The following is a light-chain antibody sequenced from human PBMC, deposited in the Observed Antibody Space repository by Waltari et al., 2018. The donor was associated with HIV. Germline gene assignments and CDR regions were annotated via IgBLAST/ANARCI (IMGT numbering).Light chain of an antibody. V-gene: IGLV3-21*04. CDR2: HDS. CDR1: NTGSKS. Sequence: SYVLTQPPSVSVAPGKTARITCGGTNTGSKSVHWYQQKPGQAPVLVIYHDSDRPSGIPERFSGSNSGNAATLTISGVEAGDEADYYCQVWGSSSDPGVFGGGTKLTVL. J-gene: IGLJ3*02. CDR3: QVWGSSSDPGV.